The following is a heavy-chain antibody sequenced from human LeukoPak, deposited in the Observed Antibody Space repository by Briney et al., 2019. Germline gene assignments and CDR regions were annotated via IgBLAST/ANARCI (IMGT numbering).Heavy chain of an antibody. Sequence: SETLSLTCTVSGGSISSGGYYWSWIRQHPGKGLEWIGYIYYSGSTYYNPSLKSRVTISVDTSENQFSLKLSSVTAADMAVYYCAGYSSGWNWFDPWGQGTLVTVSS. CDR2: IYYSGST. J-gene: IGHJ5*02. D-gene: IGHD6-19*01. V-gene: IGHV4-31*03. CDR1: GGSISSGGYY. CDR3: AGYSSGWNWFDP.